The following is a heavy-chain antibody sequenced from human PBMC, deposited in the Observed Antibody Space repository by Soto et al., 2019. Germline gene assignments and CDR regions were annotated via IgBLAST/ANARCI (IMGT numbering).Heavy chain of an antibody. CDR1: AFTLSSYW. D-gene: IGHD3-22*01. Sequence: EVQLVESGGGLVQPGGSLRLSCEASAFTLSSYWMSWVRQAPGKGLEWVANIKPDGSEKYYVDSVKGRFTISRDNTKNSLYLQMSTLRPGDTAIYYCARDYEFGFDMWGQGTLVTVSS. CDR2: IKPDGSEK. J-gene: IGHJ3*02. CDR3: ARDYEFGFDM. V-gene: IGHV3-7*01.